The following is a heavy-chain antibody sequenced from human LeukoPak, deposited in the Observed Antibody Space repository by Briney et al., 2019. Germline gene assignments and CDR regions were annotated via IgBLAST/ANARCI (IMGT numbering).Heavy chain of an antibody. Sequence: ASVKVSCKASGYTFTSYDINWVRQATGQGLEWMGWMNPNSGNTGYAQKFQGRVTMTMNTTISTAYMEMSSLRSEDTAVYYCARGARDVITGNYVFWSGYPGPDYWGQETLVTVSS. CDR2: MNPNSGNT. CDR3: ARGARDVITGNYVFWSGYPGPDY. CDR1: GYTFTSYD. J-gene: IGHJ4*02. V-gene: IGHV1-8*01. D-gene: IGHD3-3*01.